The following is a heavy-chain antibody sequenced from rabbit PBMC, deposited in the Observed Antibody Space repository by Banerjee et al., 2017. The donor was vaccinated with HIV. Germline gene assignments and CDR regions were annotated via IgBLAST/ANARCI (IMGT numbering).Heavy chain of an antibody. D-gene: IGHD7-1*01. Sequence: QSVEESGGRLVTPGTPLTLTCTVSGFSLSTYAMSWVLQAPGKGQEYVGRINDGGGTYYAAWAKGRCTISKTSSTVDLKMTNLTTEDTATYFCAREAGDSWYTHLDLWGPGTLVTVS. CDR1: GFSLSTYA. CDR3: AREAGDSWYTHLDL. CDR2: INDGGGT. V-gene: IGHV1S69*01. J-gene: IGHJ3*01.